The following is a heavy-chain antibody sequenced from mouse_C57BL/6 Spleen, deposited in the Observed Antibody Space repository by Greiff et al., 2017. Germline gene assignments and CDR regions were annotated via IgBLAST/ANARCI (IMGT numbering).Heavy chain of an antibody. D-gene: IGHD1-3*01. CDR2: IDPSDSYN. J-gene: IGHJ1*03. CDR1: GYTFTSYW. CDR3: ARKGLTKGYFDV. V-gene: IGHV1-69*01. Sequence: VQLQQPGAELVMPGASVKLSCKASGYTFTSYWMHWVKQRPGQGLEWIGEIDPSDSYNNYNQKFKGNFTLTVDKSSSTAYMQLSSLTSEDSAVYYCARKGLTKGYFDVWGTGTTVTVSS.